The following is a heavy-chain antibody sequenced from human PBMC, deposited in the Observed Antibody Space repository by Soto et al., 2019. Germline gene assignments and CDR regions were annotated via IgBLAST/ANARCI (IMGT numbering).Heavy chain of an antibody. Sequence: EVQLLESGGGLVQPGGSLRLSCAASGFIFDSYAMNWVRQDPGKGLEWVSDISGSGNDKYYADSVKGRFTISRDNAENSLYLQMNSLRAEDTAIYYCARETPLHPDYGGNPFSDYWGQGTLVTVSS. CDR3: ARETPLHPDYGGNPFSDY. V-gene: IGHV3-23*01. D-gene: IGHD4-17*01. CDR1: GFIFDSYA. CDR2: ISGSGNDK. J-gene: IGHJ4*02.